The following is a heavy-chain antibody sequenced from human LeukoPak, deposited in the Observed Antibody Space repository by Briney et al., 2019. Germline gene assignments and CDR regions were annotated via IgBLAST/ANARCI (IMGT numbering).Heavy chain of an antibody. Sequence: GASVKVSCKASGYTFTSYGISWVRQAPGQGLEWMGWISAYNGNTNYAQKLQGRVTMTTDTSTSTAYMELRSLRSDDTAVYYCARALSGYYDSWSGSTLFDYWGQGTLVTVSS. CDR1: GYTFTSYG. J-gene: IGHJ4*02. D-gene: IGHD3-3*01. V-gene: IGHV1-18*01. CDR2: ISAYNGNT. CDR3: ARALSGYYDSWSGSTLFDY.